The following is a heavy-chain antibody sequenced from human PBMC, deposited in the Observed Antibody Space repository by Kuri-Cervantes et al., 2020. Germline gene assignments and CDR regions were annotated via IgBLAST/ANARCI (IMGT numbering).Heavy chain of an antibody. J-gene: IGHJ4*02. Sequence: SQTLSLTCAVYGGSFSGYYWSWIRQPPGKGLEWIGYIYYSGSTYYNPSLKSRVTISVDTSKNQFSLKLSSVTAADTAVYYCAREWGGPFDYWGQGTLVTVSS. CDR1: GGSFSGYY. V-gene: IGHV4-30-4*01. D-gene: IGHD3-16*01. CDR2: IYYSGST. CDR3: AREWGGPFDY.